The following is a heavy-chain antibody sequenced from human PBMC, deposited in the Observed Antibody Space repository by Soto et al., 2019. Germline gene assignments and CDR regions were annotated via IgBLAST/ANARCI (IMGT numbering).Heavy chain of an antibody. J-gene: IGHJ6*02. CDR3: ASCSGGRCYSPYYYYGMDV. Sequence: QVQLVQSGAEVKKPGSSVKVSCKASGGTFSSYTINWVRQAPGQGLEWMGRIIPILGIANYAQKFQGRVTITADKSTSTAYMELSSLRSEDTAVYYCASCSGGRCYSPYYYYGMDVWGQGTTVTVSS. CDR1: GGTFSSYT. D-gene: IGHD2-15*01. V-gene: IGHV1-69*02. CDR2: IIPILGIA.